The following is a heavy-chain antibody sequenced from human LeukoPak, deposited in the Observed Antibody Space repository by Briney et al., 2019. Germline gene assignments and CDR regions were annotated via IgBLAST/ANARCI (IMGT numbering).Heavy chain of an antibody. Sequence: ASVKVSCKASGGTFSSYAISWVRQAPGQGLEWXGGIIPIFGTANYAQKFQGRVTITADESTSTAYMELSSLRSEDTAVYYCARGGDTAMVTFDYWGQGTLVTVSS. J-gene: IGHJ4*02. CDR2: IIPIFGTA. V-gene: IGHV1-69*13. D-gene: IGHD5-18*01. CDR3: ARGGDTAMVTFDY. CDR1: GGTFSSYA.